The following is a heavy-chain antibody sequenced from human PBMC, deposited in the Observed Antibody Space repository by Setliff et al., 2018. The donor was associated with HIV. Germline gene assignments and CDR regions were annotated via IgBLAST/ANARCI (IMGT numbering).Heavy chain of an antibody. CDR3: ARERRWDYYDSSGYSDFDY. CDR2: IYTSGST. D-gene: IGHD3-22*01. Sequence: KPSETLSLTCTVSGGSISSGSYYWSWIRQPAGKGLEWIGHIYTSGSTNYNPSLKSRVTISVDTSKNQFSLKLSSVTAADTAVYYCARERRWDYYDSSGYSDFDYWGQGTLVTVSS. V-gene: IGHV4-61*09. J-gene: IGHJ4*02. CDR1: GGSISSGSYY.